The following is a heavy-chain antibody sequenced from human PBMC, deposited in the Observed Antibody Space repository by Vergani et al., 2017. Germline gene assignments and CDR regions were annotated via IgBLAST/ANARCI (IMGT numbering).Heavy chain of an antibody. D-gene: IGHD6-19*01. J-gene: IGHJ6*02. CDR1: GGSINIYY. CDR2: IYTSGST. V-gene: IGHV4-4*07. Sequence: QVQLQESGPGLVKPSETLSLTCTVSGGSINIYYWSWIRQPAGKGLEWIGRIYTSGSTNYNPSLKSRVTMSVDTSKNQFSLRLSSVTAADTAVYYCAIGRYSSGWAYWGQGTTVTVSS. CDR3: AIGRYSSGWAY.